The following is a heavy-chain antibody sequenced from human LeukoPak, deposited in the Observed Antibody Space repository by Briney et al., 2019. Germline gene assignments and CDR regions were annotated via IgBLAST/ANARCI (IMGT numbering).Heavy chain of an antibody. J-gene: IGHJ4*02. CDR1: GYTLTRYE. CDR3: ARRADFYDSSAYLY. CDR2: MNPSSGNT. Sequence: GASVKVSCKASGYTLTRYEINWVRQATGQGPEWMGWMNPSSGNTGYAQKFQGRVTMTRDTSISTAYMELSSLRSEDTAVYYCARRADFYDSSAYLYWGQGTLVTVSS. D-gene: IGHD3-22*01. V-gene: IGHV1-8*01.